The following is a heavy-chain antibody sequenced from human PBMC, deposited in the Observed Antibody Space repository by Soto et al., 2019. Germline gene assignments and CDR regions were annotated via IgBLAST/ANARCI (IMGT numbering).Heavy chain of an antibody. D-gene: IGHD6-6*01. J-gene: IGHJ6*02. CDR3: ARDNGTGNSSSGFYGMDV. V-gene: IGHV3-53*01. Sequence: GGSLRLSYAACGFTVSAIYMSWVRQAPGKGLESVSVIYSNGNTYYADSVQGRFTISRDNSKNTLYLQMNSLRAEDTAMYYRARDNGTGNSSSGFYGMDVCSQGTTVTVSS. CDR1: GFTVSAIY. CDR2: IYSNGNT.